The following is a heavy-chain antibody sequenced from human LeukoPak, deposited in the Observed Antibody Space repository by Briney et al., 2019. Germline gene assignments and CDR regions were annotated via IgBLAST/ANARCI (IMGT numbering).Heavy chain of an antibody. CDR1: GGSFGGCY. CDR3: ARRVNYYYYMDV. V-gene: IGHV4-34*01. CDR2: INHSGST. Sequence: SETLSLTCAVYGGSFGGCYWSWIRQPPGKGLEWIGEINHSGSTNYNPSLKSRVTISVDTSKNQFSLKLSSVTAADTAVYYCARRVNYYYYMDVWGKGTTVTISS. J-gene: IGHJ6*03.